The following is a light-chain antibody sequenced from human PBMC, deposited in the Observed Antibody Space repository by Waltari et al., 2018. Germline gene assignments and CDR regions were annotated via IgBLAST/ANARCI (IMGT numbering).Light chain of an antibody. J-gene: IGLJ2*01. Sequence: SYVVTQSPPVSVAPGETARITSGGDNIGRKRGHLYQQRPGQAPVLVISYDSDRPSGIPERFSGSNSGNTATLTISWVEAEDEADYYCLVWHSTTDHHGVFGGGTKLTVL. CDR2: YDS. V-gene: IGLV3-21*04. CDR3: LVWHSTTDHHGV. CDR1: NIGRKR.